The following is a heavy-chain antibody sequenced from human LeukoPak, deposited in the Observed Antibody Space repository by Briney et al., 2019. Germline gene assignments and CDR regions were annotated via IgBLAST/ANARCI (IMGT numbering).Heavy chain of an antibody. V-gene: IGHV3-23*01. CDR2: IRGSGGST. D-gene: IGHD2-15*01. J-gene: IGHJ4*02. Sequence: GGSLRLSCAVSGFTFSSYAMSWVRQAPGKGLEWVSGIRGSGGSTYYADSVKGRFTISRDNSKNTLYLQMNSLRAEDTAVYYCAKAGGLRGAALQGYFDYWGQGTLVSVSS. CDR3: AKAGGLRGAALQGYFDY. CDR1: GFTFSSYA.